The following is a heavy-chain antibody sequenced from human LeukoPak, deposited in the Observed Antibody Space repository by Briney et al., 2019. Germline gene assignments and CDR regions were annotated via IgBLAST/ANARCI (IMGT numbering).Heavy chain of an antibody. CDR3: ARDEMYGSGSYAYFDY. CDR2: IWSDGKNK. CDR1: GFTFSNAW. V-gene: IGHV3-33*08. J-gene: IGHJ4*02. Sequence: PGGSLRLSCAASGFTFSNAWMNWVRQAPGKGLEWVSVIWSDGKNKFYVDSVRGRFTIFRDNSKKTLDLQLNSLRAEDTAVYFCARDEMYGSGSYAYFDYWGQGTLVTVSS. D-gene: IGHD3-10*01.